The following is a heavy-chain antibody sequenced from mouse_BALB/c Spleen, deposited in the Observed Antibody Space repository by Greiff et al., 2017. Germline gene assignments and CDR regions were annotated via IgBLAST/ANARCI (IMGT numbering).Heavy chain of an antibody. D-gene: IGHD1-1*01. CDR3: ARQGTTVEYFDD. CDR1: GFTFSSYA. Sequence: EVKLVESGGGLVKPGGSLKLSCAASGFTFSSYAMSWVRQTPEKRLEWVATISSGGSYTYYPDSVKGRFTISRDNAKNTLYLQMSSLRSEDTAMYYCARQGTTVEYFDDWGQGTTLTVSS. CDR2: ISSGGSYT. J-gene: IGHJ2*01. V-gene: IGHV5-9-3*01.